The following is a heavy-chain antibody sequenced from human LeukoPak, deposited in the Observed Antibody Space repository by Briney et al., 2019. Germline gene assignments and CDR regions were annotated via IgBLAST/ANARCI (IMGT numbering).Heavy chain of an antibody. CDR3: ARGGVAGRLDS. CDR2: INPKSGGT. CDR1: GYTFTSYY. J-gene: IGHJ4*02. Sequence: ASVKVSCKASGYTFTSYYMHWVRQAPGQGLEWMGWINPKSGGTNYAQKFQGRVTMTRDTSISSIYMELSRLRSDDTAVYYCARGGVAGRLDSWGQGALVTVSS. D-gene: IGHD6-6*01. V-gene: IGHV1-2*02.